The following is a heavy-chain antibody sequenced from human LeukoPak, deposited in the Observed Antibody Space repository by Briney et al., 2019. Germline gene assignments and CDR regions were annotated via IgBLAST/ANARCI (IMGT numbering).Heavy chain of an antibody. CDR1: GDSNDDINTCCW. CDR2: VSHSRDT. D-gene: IGHD6-19*01. J-gene: IGHJ6*02. V-gene: IGHV4/OR15-8*02. Sequence: SETLSLTCDVSGDSNDDINTCCWWTWVRQSPGKGLEWIGEVSHSRDTNYNPSLKSRVAISLDKSKKQFSLRVNFVTAADTAVYYCAALAVAGSEGYYYGMDVWGQGTTVTVSS. CDR3: AALAVAGSEGYYYGMDV.